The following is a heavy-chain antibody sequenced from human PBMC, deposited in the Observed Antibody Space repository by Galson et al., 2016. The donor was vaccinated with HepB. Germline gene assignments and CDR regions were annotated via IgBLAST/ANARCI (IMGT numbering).Heavy chain of an antibody. CDR3: ARDWGSGWYYFDS. Sequence: SVKVSCKASGGSFSSYVISWVRQAPGQGLEWMGSIFATSNYAQKFQGRITMTADKSTGTAYMELTSLTSEDTAVYFCARDWGSGWYYFDSWGQGTLVTVSS. CDR2: IFATS. J-gene: IGHJ4*02. V-gene: IGHV1-69*06. CDR1: GGSFSSYV. D-gene: IGHD6-19*01.